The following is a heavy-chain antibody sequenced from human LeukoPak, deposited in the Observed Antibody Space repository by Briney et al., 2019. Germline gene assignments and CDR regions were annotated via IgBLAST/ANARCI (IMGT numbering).Heavy chain of an antibody. D-gene: IGHD3-3*01. J-gene: IGHJ6*03. Sequence: GGSLRLSCAASGFTVSSNYMSWVRQAPGKGLEWVSVIYSGGSTYYAASVKGRFTISRDNSKNTLYLQMNSLRAEDTAVYYCARVVVIKPDYYYYMDVWGKGTTVTVSS. CDR2: IYSGGST. CDR3: ARVVVIKPDYYYYMDV. V-gene: IGHV3-53*01. CDR1: GFTVSSNY.